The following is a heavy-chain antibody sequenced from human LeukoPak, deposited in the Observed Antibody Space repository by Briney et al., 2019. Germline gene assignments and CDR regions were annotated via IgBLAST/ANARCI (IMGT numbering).Heavy chain of an antibody. CDR3: ARESDSGGYPFDY. V-gene: IGHV3-48*03. D-gene: IGHD3-22*01. CDR2: ISTSGGTV. CDR1: GFTFSSYE. Sequence: GGSLRLSCAASGFTFSSYEMIWVRQAPGKGLEWVSYISTSGGTVLYADSVKGRFTISRDNGKSSLYLQMNSLRTEDTAVYYCARESDSGGYPFDYWGQGSLVTVSS. J-gene: IGHJ4*02.